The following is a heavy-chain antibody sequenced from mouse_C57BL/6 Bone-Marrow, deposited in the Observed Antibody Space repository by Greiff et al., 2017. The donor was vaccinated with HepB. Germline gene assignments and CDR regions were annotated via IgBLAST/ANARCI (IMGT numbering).Heavy chain of an antibody. V-gene: IGHV1-85*01. CDR1: GYTFTSYD. CDR2: IYPRDGST. J-gene: IGHJ1*03. CDR3: ARPNYYGSSHWYFDV. Sequence: QVQLKESGPELVKPGASVKLSCKASGYTFTSYDINWVKQRPGQGLEWIGWIYPRDGSTKYNEKFKGKATLTVATSSSTAYMELHSLTSEDSAVYFCARPNYYGSSHWYFDVWGTGTTVTVSS. D-gene: IGHD1-1*01.